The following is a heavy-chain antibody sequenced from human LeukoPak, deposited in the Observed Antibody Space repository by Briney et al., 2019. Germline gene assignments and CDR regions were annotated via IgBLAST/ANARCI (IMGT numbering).Heavy chain of an antibody. CDR2: IFDAGRT. V-gene: IGHV3-53*01. CDR3: AGATKWLAHDF. J-gene: IGHJ4*02. Sequence: GGSLRLSCAASGFTVSGTYMSWVRQAAGKGWEWVSTIFDAGRTTYADSVKGRFTISRDNYKNTLFLQMKSLRADDTAVYYCAGATKWLAHDFWGQRTLVTVSS. D-gene: IGHD6-19*01. CDR1: GFTVSGTY.